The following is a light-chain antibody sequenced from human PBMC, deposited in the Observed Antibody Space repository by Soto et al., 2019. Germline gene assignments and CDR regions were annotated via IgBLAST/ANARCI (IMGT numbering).Light chain of an antibody. CDR1: QQFTSY. V-gene: IGKV1-39*01. CDR3: QQSYGTPPT. CDR2: DGS. J-gene: IGKJ1*01. Sequence: DIQMTQSPPSLSASVGDRVTINCRASQQFTSYVNWYQQKDGKAPKLLISDGSTLQTGVPPRFSGTGSGTDFTLTVNGLQPEDFATYYCQQSYGTPPTFGQWTTVEVK.